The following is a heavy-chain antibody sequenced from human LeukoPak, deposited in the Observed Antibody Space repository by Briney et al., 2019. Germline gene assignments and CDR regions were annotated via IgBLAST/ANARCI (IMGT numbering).Heavy chain of an antibody. CDR2: IYYSGST. Sequence: SETLSLTCTVSGGSISSSSYYWGWIRQPPGKGLEWIGSIYYSGSTYYNPSLKSRVTTSVDTSKNQFSLKLSSVTAADTAVYYCARSTALIAAAGFDPWGQGTLVTVSS. CDR1: GGSISSSSYY. CDR3: ARSTALIAAAGFDP. D-gene: IGHD6-13*01. J-gene: IGHJ5*02. V-gene: IGHV4-39*01.